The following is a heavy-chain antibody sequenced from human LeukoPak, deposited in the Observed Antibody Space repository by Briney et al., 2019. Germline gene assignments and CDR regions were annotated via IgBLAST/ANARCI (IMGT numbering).Heavy chain of an antibody. D-gene: IGHD3-22*01. V-gene: IGHV3-74*01. CDR2: IQNDGVST. J-gene: IGHJ4*02. CDR3: AKGAEYFYDSSGLIDF. CDR1: GFTFWYHW. Sequence: GGSLRLSCGASGFTFWYHWMHWVRQVPGKGLVWVSRIQNDGVSTTYADSVKGRFTISRDNAKNTLYLQMISLRDEDTAIYYCAKGAEYFYDSSGLIDFRGQGTLVTVSS.